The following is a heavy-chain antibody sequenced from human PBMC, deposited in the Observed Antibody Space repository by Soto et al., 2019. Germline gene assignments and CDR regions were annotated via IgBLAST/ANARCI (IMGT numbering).Heavy chain of an antibody. Sequence: SETLSLTCAVSGYSISSDYYWGWIRQPPGKGLEWIGSIYHSGSTYYNPSLKSRVTISLDTSKNPFSLQLSSVTAADTAVYYCARDVAGHDWLDPWGQGTLVTVSS. CDR3: ARDVAGHDWLDP. D-gene: IGHD5-12*01. V-gene: IGHV4-38-2*02. CDR2: IYHSGST. J-gene: IGHJ5*02. CDR1: GYSISSDYY.